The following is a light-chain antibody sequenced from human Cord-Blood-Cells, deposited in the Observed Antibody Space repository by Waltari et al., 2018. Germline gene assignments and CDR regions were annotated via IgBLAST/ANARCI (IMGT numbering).Light chain of an antibody. CDR1: RGHSSYA. V-gene: IGLV4-69*01. J-gene: IGLJ3*02. CDR3: QTWALASRV. Sequence: QLVLTQSPSASASLGASVKLTCTLRRGHSSYALAWHQQQPEKGPRYLMKLNSDGSHSKWDGIPDRFSGSSSGAERYLTISGLQSEDEADYYCQTWALASRVFGGGTKLTVL. CDR2: LNSDGSH.